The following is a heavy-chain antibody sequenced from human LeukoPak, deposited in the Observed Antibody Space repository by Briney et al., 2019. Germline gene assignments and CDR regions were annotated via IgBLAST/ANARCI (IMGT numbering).Heavy chain of an antibody. D-gene: IGHD6-13*01. CDR3: ARENSSSSRYGMDV. J-gene: IGHJ6*02. CDR1: GFTFGSYS. V-gene: IGHV3-21*01. CDR2: ISSSSSYI. Sequence: PGGSLRLSCAASGFTFGSYSMNWVRQAPGKGLEWVSSISSSSSYIYYADSVKGRFTISRDNAKNSLYLQMNSLRAEDTAVYYCARENSSSSRYGMDVWGQGTTVTVSS.